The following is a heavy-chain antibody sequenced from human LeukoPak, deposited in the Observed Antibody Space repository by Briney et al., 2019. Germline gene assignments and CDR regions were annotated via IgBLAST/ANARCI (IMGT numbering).Heavy chain of an antibody. D-gene: IGHD3-22*01. CDR2: ISGSGGST. J-gene: IGHJ4*02. CDR1: GFSFSSYA. CDR3: AKDYYDSSGYHFDY. Sequence: GGSLRLSCAASGFSFSSYAMSWVRQAPGKGLEWVSAISGSGGSTYYADSVKGRFTISRDNSKNTLYLQMNSLRAEDTAVYYCAKDYYDSSGYHFDYWGQGTLVTVSS. V-gene: IGHV3-23*01.